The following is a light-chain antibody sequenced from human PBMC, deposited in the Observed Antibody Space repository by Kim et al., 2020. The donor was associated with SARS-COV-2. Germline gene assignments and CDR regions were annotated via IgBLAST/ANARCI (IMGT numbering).Light chain of an antibody. V-gene: IGLV6-57*03. CDR2: EDD. CDR3: QSYDTDNQGV. J-gene: IGLJ3*02. Sequence: KTVTISCLRSSGSIAENHVQWYQQRPGSAPANVMFEDDQRPSGVPDRFSGSIDRSSNSASLTISGLRTEDEADYYCQSYDTDNQGVFGGGTQLTVL. CDR1: SGSIAENH.